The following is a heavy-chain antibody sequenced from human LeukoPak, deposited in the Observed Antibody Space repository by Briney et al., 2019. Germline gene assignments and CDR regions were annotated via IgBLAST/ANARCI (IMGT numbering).Heavy chain of an antibody. CDR2: IYPGDSDT. D-gene: IGHD3-22*01. CDR3: AREAYYDSSGYLRFAFDI. J-gene: IGHJ3*02. Sequence: GESLKISCKVSGYSFTNYWIGWVRQMPGKGLEWMGIIYPGDSDTRYSPSFQGQVTISADKSISTAYLQWGSLKASDTAMYYCAREAYYDSSGYLRFAFDIWGQGTMVTVSS. V-gene: IGHV5-51*01. CDR1: GYSFTNYW.